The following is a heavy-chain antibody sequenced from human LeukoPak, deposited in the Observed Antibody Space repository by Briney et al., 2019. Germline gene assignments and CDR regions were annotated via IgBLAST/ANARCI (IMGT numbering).Heavy chain of an antibody. J-gene: IGHJ6*03. V-gene: IGHV5-51*01. Sequence: GESLKISCKGSGYSFTSYWIGWVRQMPGKGLEWMGIIYPGDSDTRYSPSFQGQVTISADKSISTAYLQWSSLKASDTAMYYCARHVHSSSWHGGSRYMDVWGKGTTVTVSS. CDR1: GYSFTSYW. CDR3: ARHVHSSSWHGGSRYMDV. D-gene: IGHD6-13*01. CDR2: IYPGDSDT.